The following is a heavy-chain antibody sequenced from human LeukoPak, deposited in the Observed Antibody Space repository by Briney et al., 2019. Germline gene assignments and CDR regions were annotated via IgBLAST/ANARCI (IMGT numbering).Heavy chain of an antibody. V-gene: IGHV3-23*01. D-gene: IGHD6-19*01. CDR1: GFTFNTYA. J-gene: IGHJ4*02. CDR2: ISASGGST. CDR3: AKDRWGAVASFDY. Sequence: PGGTLRLSCAASGFTFNTYAMTWVRQAPGKGLEWVSSISASGGSTYYADSVKGRFTISRDNSKNMLYLQMNSLGTEDTAVYYCAKDRWGAVASFDYWGQGTLVTVSS.